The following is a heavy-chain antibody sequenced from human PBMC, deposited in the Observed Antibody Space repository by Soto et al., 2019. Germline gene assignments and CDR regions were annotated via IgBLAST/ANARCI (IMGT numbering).Heavy chain of an antibody. D-gene: IGHD3-10*01. V-gene: IGHV4-39*02. CDR1: GGSISSSSYY. Sequence: ASETLSLTCTVSGGSISSSSYYWGWIRQPPGKGLEWIGSIYYSGSTYYNPSLKSRVTISVDTSKNQFSLKLSSVTAADTAVYYCARENTMVRGVIMGYYYYYGMDVWGQGTTVT. J-gene: IGHJ6*02. CDR2: IYYSGST. CDR3: ARENTMVRGVIMGYYYYYGMDV.